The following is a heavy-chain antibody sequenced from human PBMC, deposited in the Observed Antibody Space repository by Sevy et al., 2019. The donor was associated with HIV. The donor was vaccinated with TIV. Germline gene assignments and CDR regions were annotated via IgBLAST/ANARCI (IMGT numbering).Heavy chain of an antibody. CDR1: GFTFSSYG. V-gene: IGHV3-30*18. J-gene: IGHJ6*02. CDR3: AKDLTHGPSLTVFGAVITLPGGMDV. D-gene: IGHD3-3*01. CDR2: IAYDGSNI. Sequence: GGSLRLSCAASGFTFSSYGMHWVRQAPGKGLEWVAVIAYDGSNIYYADSVKGRFTISRDNSKNTLYLQMNSLRAADTAVYYCAKDLTHGPSLTVFGAVITLPGGMDVWGQGTTVTVSS.